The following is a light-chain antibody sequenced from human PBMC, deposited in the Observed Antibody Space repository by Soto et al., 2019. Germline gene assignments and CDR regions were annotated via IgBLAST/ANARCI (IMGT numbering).Light chain of an antibody. CDR2: AAP. V-gene: IGKV1-39*01. J-gene: IGKJ1*01. Sequence: DIQMTQSPPSLSASVGDRVTITCRASQSIFRSLHWYQQKPGKAPKLLIYAAPNLQSGVPSRFSGSESGTDFILTISSLQPEDFATYYCQQLYAAPVTFGQGTKVEIK. CDR3: QQLYAAPVT. CDR1: QSIFRS.